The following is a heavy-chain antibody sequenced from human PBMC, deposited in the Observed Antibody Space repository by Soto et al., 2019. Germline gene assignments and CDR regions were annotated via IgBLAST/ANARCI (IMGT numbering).Heavy chain of an antibody. CDR1: GFTFSSYG. D-gene: IGHD6-13*01. V-gene: IGHV3-33*01. CDR2: IWYDGSNK. Sequence: QVQLVESGGGVVQPGRSLRLSCAASGFTFSSYGMHWVRQAPGKGLEWVAVIWYDGSNKYYADSVKGRFTISRDNSKTTLYLQMNSLRAEDTAVYYCAREWEIAAAGNRNWFDPWGQGTLVTVSS. CDR3: AREWEIAAAGNRNWFDP. J-gene: IGHJ5*02.